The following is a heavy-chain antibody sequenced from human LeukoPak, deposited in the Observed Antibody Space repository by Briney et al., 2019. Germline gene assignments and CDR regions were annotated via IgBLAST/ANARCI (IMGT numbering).Heavy chain of an antibody. V-gene: IGHV3-7*01. CDR3: ARDGTAPGLYFDL. CDR1: GSTFTDYW. D-gene: IGHD6-13*01. CDR2: IRQDGGEK. Sequence: GGSLRLSCAVSGSTFTDYWMNWVRQAPGKGLEWVASIRQDGGEKSYVDSVKGRFTISRDNTKNSLYLQMSSLWAEDTAVYYCARDGTAPGLYFDLWGRGTLVTVS. J-gene: IGHJ4*01.